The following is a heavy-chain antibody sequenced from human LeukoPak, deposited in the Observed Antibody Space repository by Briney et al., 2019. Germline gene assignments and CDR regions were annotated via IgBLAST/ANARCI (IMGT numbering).Heavy chain of an antibody. V-gene: IGHV4-4*07. CDR3: ARDRIVNWFDP. CDR2: IYTSGST. Sequence: SETLSLTCTVSGGSISSYYWSWIRQPAGKGLEWIGRIYTSGSTNYNPSLKSRVTMSVDTSKDQFSLKLSSVTAADTAAYYCARDRIVNWFDPWGQGTLVTVSS. D-gene: IGHD2/OR15-2a*01. J-gene: IGHJ5*02. CDR1: GGSISSYY.